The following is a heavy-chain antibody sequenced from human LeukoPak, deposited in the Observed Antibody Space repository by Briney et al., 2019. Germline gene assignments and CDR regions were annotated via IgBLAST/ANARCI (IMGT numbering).Heavy chain of an antibody. D-gene: IGHD6-13*01. J-gene: IGHJ5*02. Sequence: ASVKVSCKASGYTFTSYYMHWVRQAPGQGLEWMGIINPSGGSTSCAQKFQGRVTMTRDTSTSTVYMELSSLRSEDTAVYYCARGLGAAAGMAYNWFDPWGQGTLVTVSS. CDR1: GYTFTSYY. CDR2: INPSGGST. CDR3: ARGLGAAAGMAYNWFDP. V-gene: IGHV1-46*01.